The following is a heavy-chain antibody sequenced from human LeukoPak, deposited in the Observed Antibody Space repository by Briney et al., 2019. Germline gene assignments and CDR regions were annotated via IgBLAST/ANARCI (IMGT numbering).Heavy chain of an antibody. CDR2: IYTSGST. D-gene: IGHD1-26*01. CDR1: GGSISSYY. CDR3: ASRSTLLGGRGVFFDY. J-gene: IGHJ4*02. V-gene: IGHV4-4*08. Sequence: SETLSLTCTVSGGSISSYYWSWIRRPPGKGLEWIGRIYTSGSTNYNPSLKSRVTISVDTSKNQFSLKLSSVTAADTAVYYCASRSTLLGGRGVFFDYWGQGTLVTVSS.